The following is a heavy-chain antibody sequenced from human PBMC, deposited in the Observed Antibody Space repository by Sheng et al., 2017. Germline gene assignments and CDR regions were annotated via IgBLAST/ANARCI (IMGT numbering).Heavy chain of an antibody. D-gene: IGHD4-17*01. J-gene: IGHJ4*02. CDR2: SIIVEAP. CDR1: GASFSGYY. CDR3: ARGPGVTNSYYFDY. V-gene: IGHV4-34*01. Sequence: QVQLQQWGARLLKPSETLSLTCAVYGASFSGYYWSWIRQPPREGTGVDWGRSIIVEAPTTTRPSKSRVIISIDTSKNQFSLKLRSVTAADTAVYYCARGPGVTNSYYFDYWGQGTLVTVSS.